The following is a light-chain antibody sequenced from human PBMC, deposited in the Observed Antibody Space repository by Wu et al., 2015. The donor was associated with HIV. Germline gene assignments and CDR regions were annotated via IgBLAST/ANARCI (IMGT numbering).Light chain of an antibody. CDR2: KAS. V-gene: IGKV1-5*03. J-gene: IGKJ3*01. CDR3: QQYNSYSLFT. CDR1: QNVNSW. Sequence: DIQMTQSPSTLSASVGDRVIITCRASQNVNSWLAWYQQKPGKAPNLLIYKASSLESGVPPRFSGSGSGTEFTLTISSLQPDDFATYYCQQYNSYSLFTFGPGTKVDIK.